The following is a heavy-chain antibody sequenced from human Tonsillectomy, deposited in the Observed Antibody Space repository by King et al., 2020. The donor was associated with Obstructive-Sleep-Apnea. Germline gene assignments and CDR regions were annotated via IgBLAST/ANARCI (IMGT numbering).Heavy chain of an antibody. Sequence: VQLVESGGGVVQPGRSLRLSCAASGFTFSSYGMHWVRQAPGKGLEWVAVISYDGSNKYYADSVKGRFTISRDNSKNTLYLQMNSLRAEDTAVYYCAKGGRPYSSSWYYFDYWGQGTLVTVSS. V-gene: IGHV3-30*18. CDR3: AKGGRPYSSSWYYFDY. D-gene: IGHD6-13*01. CDR1: GFTFSSYG. CDR2: ISYDGSNK. J-gene: IGHJ4*02.